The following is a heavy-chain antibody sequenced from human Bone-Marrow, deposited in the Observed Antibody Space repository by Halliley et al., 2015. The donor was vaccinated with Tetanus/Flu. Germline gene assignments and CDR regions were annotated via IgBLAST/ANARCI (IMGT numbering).Heavy chain of an antibody. D-gene: IGHD3-3*01. J-gene: IGHJ3*02. V-gene: IGHV3-74*01. Sequence: RINSDGPGTNYADSVKGRFTISRDNAKNTLYLQINSLRAADTAVYYCSRVGSNFWSGYSDAFDIWGPGTKVTVSS. CDR2: INSDGPGT. CDR3: SRVGSNFWSGYSDAFDI.